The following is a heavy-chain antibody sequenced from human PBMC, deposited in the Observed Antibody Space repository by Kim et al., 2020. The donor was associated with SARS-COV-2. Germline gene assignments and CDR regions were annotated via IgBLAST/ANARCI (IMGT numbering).Heavy chain of an antibody. CDR3: ARGHCSSTSCDMWIQLWSPEYYFDY. CDR2: ISYDGSNK. J-gene: IGHJ4*02. CDR1: GFTFSSYA. D-gene: IGHD2-2*02. V-gene: IGHV3-30-3*01. Sequence: GRSLRLSCAASGFTFSSYAMHWVRQAPGKGLEWVAVISYDGSNKYYADSVKGRFTISRDNSKNTLYLQMNSLRAEDTAVYYCARGHCSSTSCDMWIQLWSPEYYFDYWGQGTLVTVSS.